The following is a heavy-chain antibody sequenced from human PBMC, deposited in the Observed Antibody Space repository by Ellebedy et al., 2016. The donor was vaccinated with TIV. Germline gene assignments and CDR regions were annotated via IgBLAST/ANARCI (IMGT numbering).Heavy chain of an antibody. V-gene: IGHV5-10-1*01. Sequence: GESLKISXKGSGYSFTSYWIGWVRQMPGKGLEWMGRIDPSDSYTNYSPSFQGHVTISADKSISTAYLQWSSLKASDTAMYYCASHYGDYCFDYWGQGTLVTVSS. J-gene: IGHJ4*02. CDR1: GYSFTSYW. D-gene: IGHD4-17*01. CDR2: IDPSDSYT. CDR3: ASHYGDYCFDY.